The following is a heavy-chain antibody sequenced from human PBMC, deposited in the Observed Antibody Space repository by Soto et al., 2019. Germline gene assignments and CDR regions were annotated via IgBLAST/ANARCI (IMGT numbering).Heavy chain of an antibody. Sequence: PSETLSLTCTVSGGSISSFYWSWIRQPPGKGLEWIGYIYYSGSTNYNPSLKSRVTISVDTSKNQFSLKLSSVTAADTAVYYCARISSSSWYLDYYYGMDVWGQGTTVTVSS. V-gene: IGHV4-59*01. CDR1: GGSISSFY. J-gene: IGHJ6*02. CDR2: IYYSGST. D-gene: IGHD6-13*01. CDR3: ARISSSSWYLDYYYGMDV.